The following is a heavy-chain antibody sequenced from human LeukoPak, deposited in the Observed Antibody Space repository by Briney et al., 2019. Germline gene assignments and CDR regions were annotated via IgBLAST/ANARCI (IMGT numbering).Heavy chain of an antibody. Sequence: QPGRSLRLSCAASGFTFSNYAIHWVRQAPGKWLEWVAVISYDGSNKYYADSVKGRFTISRDNSKNTLYLQMSSLRAEDTAVYYCARSYQTFGQLFWDYFDYWGQGTLVTVSS. J-gene: IGHJ4*02. CDR3: ARSYQTFGQLFWDYFDY. D-gene: IGHD3-10*01. V-gene: IGHV3-30*04. CDR2: ISYDGSNK. CDR1: GFTFSNYA.